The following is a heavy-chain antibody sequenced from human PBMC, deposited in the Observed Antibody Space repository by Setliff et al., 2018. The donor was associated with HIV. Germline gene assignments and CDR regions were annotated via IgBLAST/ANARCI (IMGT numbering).Heavy chain of an antibody. CDR2: ISAYNGNT. V-gene: IGHV1-18*01. Sequence: ASVTVSCKASGYTFTSYGISWVRQAPGQGLEWMGWISAYNGNTNYAQKLQGRVTMTTETSTSTAHMELRSLRADDTAVYYCARDYGSSPYAVFDSWGQGTLVTVSS. J-gene: IGHJ4*02. D-gene: IGHD6-13*01. CDR1: GYTFTSYG. CDR3: ARDYGSSPYAVFDS.